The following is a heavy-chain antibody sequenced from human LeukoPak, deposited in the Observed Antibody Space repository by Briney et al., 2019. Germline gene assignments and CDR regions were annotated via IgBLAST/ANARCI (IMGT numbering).Heavy chain of an antibody. Sequence: GGSLRLSCAASGFTFSSYWMHWVRQAPGKGLVWVSRINSDGSSTYYADSVKGRFTISRDNSKNTLYLQMNSLRAEDTAVYYCAKDSPYYYGSGSYYWNYWGQGTLVTVSS. J-gene: IGHJ4*02. V-gene: IGHV3-74*01. CDR1: GFTFSSYW. CDR2: INSDGSST. D-gene: IGHD3-10*01. CDR3: AKDSPYYYGSGSYYWNY.